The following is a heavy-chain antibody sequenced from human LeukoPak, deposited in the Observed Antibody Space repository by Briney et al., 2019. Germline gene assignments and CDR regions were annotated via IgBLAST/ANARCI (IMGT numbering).Heavy chain of an antibody. CDR1: GGSFSGYY. V-gene: IGHV4-34*01. CDR3: ARENCSSTTCFSLSEDVYFDY. CDR2: INHSGST. Sequence: SETLSLTCAVYGGSFSGYYWSWIRQPPGKGLEWIGEINHSGSTNYNPSLKSRVTISVDTSKNQFSLKLNSVTAADTAVYYCARENCSSTTCFSLSEDVYFDYWGQGTLVPVSS. D-gene: IGHD2-2*01. J-gene: IGHJ4*02.